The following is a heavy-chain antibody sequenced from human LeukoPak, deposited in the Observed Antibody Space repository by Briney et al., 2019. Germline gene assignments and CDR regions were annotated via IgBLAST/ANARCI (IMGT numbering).Heavy chain of an antibody. J-gene: IGHJ4*02. CDR3: ARAVTYYDSSGYFY. D-gene: IGHD3-22*01. Sequence: GGSLRLSCAASGFTFSSYSMNWVRQAPGKGLEWVSSISSSSSYIYYADSVKGRFTISRDSAKNSLYLQMNSLRAEDTAVYYCARAVTYYDSSGYFYWGQGTLVTVSS. CDR1: GFTFSSYS. V-gene: IGHV3-21*01. CDR2: ISSSSSYI.